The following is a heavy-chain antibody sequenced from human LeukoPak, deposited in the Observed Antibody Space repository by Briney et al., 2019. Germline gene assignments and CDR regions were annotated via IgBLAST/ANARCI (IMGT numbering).Heavy chain of an antibody. J-gene: IGHJ4*02. D-gene: IGHD6-13*01. Sequence: PSETLSLTCAVYGGSFSGYYWSWIRQPPGKGLEWIGEINHSGSTNYNPSLKSRVTISVDTSKNQFSLKLSSVTAADTAVYYCAGGRYSSSWYGGHYFDYGGQGTLVTVP. CDR2: INHSGST. CDR1: GGSFSGYY. V-gene: IGHV4-34*01. CDR3: AGGRYSSSWYGGHYFDY.